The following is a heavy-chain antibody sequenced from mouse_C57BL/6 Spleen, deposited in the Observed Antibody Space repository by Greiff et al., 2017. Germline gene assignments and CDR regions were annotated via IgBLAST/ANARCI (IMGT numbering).Heavy chain of an antibody. CDR3: ARSYNGRDWFAY. D-gene: IGHD4-1*01. Sequence: QVQLQQSGAELVKPGASVKMSCKASGYTFTSYWITWVKQRPGQGLEWIGDIYPGSGSTNYNEKFKSKATLTVDTSSSTAYMQLSSLTSEDSAVYYCARSYNGRDWFAYWGQGTLVTVSA. CDR1: GYTFTSYW. J-gene: IGHJ3*01. CDR2: IYPGSGST. V-gene: IGHV1-55*01.